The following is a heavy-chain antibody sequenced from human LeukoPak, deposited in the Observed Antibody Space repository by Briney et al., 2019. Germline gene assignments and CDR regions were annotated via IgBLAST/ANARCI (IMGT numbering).Heavy chain of an antibody. CDR2: ISDIGSI. CDR1: GGSISSYY. J-gene: IGHJ4*02. V-gene: IGHV4-59*12. CDR3: ARGRGDIVVVPAAIGGYYFDY. D-gene: IGHD2-2*02. Sequence: TSETLSLTCTVSGGSISSYYWSWIRQPPGKGLEWIAYISDIGSINYNPSLKSRVTISVDTSKNQFSLKLSSVTAADTAVYYCARGRGDIVVVPAAIGGYYFDYWGQGTLVTVSS.